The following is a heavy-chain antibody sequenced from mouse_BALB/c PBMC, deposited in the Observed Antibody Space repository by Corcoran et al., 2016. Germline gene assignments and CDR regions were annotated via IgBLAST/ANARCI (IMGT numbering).Heavy chain of an antibody. Sequence: EVQLQQSGPELVTPGASVKISCKTSGYTFPEYTMHGVKQSHGKSLEWIGGINPNNGGTSYNQKFKGKATLTVDKSSSTAYMELRSLPSEDSAVYYGARTYYGSTWFAYWGQWTLVTVSA. D-gene: IGHD1-1*01. J-gene: IGHJ3*01. CDR2: INPNNGGT. V-gene: IGHV1-18*01. CDR3: ARTYYGSTWFAY. CDR1: GYTFPEYT.